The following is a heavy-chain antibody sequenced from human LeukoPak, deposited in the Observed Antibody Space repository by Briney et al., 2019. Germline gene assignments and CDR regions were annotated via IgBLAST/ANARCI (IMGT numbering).Heavy chain of an antibody. CDR2: INPNSGGT. CDR1: GYTFTGYY. V-gene: IGHV1-2*02. D-gene: IGHD1-26*01. Sequence: ASVKVSCKASGYTFTGYYMHWVRQAPGQGLEWMGWINPNSGGTNYAQKFQGRVTMTRDTSISTAYMELSRLRSDDTAVYYCASVEWELHAAFDIWGQGTMVTVSS. CDR3: ASVEWELHAAFDI. J-gene: IGHJ3*02.